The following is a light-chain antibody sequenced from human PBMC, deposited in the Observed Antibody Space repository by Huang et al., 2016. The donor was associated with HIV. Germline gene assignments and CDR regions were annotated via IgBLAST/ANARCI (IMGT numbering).Light chain of an antibody. Sequence: EVVLTQSPSILSLSLGGTGTISCKASQSVGSYVAWYQQRPGQSPRLLLYDTSNRAAGIPSRFRGSGSGTDFTLTISGLESEDLGVFYCQQRSTWPLTFGGGTKLA. CDR1: QSVGSY. J-gene: IGKJ4*01. CDR2: DTS. V-gene: IGKV3-11*01. CDR3: QQRSTWPLT.